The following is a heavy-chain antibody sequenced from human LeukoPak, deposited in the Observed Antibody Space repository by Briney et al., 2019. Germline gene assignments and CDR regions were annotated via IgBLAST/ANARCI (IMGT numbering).Heavy chain of an antibody. V-gene: IGHV1-8*02. Sequence: ASVKVSCKASGYTFTGYYMHWVRQAPGQGLEWMGWMNPNSGNTGYAQKFQGRVTMTRNTSISTAYMELSSLRSEDTAVYYCARGQRTYFDYWGQGTLVTVSS. D-gene: IGHD6-25*01. CDR2: MNPNSGNT. CDR3: ARGQRTYFDY. CDR1: GYTFTGYY. J-gene: IGHJ4*02.